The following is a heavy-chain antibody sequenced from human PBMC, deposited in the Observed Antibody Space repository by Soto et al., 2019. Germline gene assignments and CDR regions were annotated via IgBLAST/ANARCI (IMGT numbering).Heavy chain of an antibody. J-gene: IGHJ6*02. D-gene: IGHD3-3*01. CDR3: AKQVMGESGYSLYHYYGMDV. Sequence: GGSLRLSCAASGFTFSSYAMSWVRQAPGKGLEWVSAISGSGGSTYYADSVKGRFTISRDNSKNTLYLQMNSLRAEDTAVYYCAKQVMGESGYSLYHYYGMDVWGQGTTVTVSS. CDR1: GFTFSSYA. V-gene: IGHV3-23*01. CDR2: ISGSGGST.